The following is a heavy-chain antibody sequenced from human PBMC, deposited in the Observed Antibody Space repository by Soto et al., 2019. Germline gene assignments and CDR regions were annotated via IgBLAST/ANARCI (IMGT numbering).Heavy chain of an antibody. Sequence: GSLRLPGTASGCTFSSYWMSWVWQAPGKALGRVANIKQDGSEKSYVDSVKGRFTISRDNAKNLLYLQMNSLRDEDTAVYYCFRPYYVDYWDQGTLVTVYS. CDR3: FRPYYVDY. CDR2: IKQDGSEK. CDR1: GCTFSSYW. J-gene: IGHJ4*02. V-gene: IGHV3-7*01.